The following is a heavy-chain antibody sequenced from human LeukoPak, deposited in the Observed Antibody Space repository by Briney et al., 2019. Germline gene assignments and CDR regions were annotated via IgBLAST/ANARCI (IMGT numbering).Heavy chain of an antibody. CDR3: ARARGGYDFDY. D-gene: IGHD5-12*01. CDR2: IKQDGSEK. CDR1: RFTFRSYW. Sequence: PGVSLRLSCAASRFTFRSYWMSWVRQAPGKGLEWVANIKQDGSEKYYVDSVKGRFTISRDNAKNSLYLQLNSLRAEDTAVYYCARARGGYDFDYWGQGTLVTVSS. J-gene: IGHJ4*02. V-gene: IGHV3-7*03.